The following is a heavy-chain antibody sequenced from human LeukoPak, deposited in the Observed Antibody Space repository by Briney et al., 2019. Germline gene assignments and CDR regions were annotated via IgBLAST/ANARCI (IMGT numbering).Heavy chain of an antibody. Sequence: GGSLRLSCAASGFTFSNYGMHWVRQAPDKGLEWVAFLQNHGGDIHYADSVEGRFTISRDNSKNTLYLQMNSLRAEDTAVYYCARDKIGAVAYFDYWGQGTLVTVSS. V-gene: IGHV3-30*02. CDR3: ARDKIGAVAYFDY. CDR2: LQNHGGDI. D-gene: IGHD6-19*01. J-gene: IGHJ4*02. CDR1: GFTFSNYG.